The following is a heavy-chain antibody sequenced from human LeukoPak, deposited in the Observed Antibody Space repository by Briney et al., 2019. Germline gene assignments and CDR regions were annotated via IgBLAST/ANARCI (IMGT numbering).Heavy chain of an antibody. V-gene: IGHV4-30-4*08. J-gene: IGHJ3*02. CDR2: IYYSGST. CDR3: ARDSSGWPRDAFDI. D-gene: IGHD6-19*01. Sequence: PSETLSLTCTVSGGSISSTSNYWGWIRQPPGKGLEWIGYIYYSGSTYYNPSLKSRVTISVDTSKNQFSLKLSSVTAADTAVYYCARDSSGWPRDAFDIWGQGTMVTVSS. CDR1: GGSISSTSNY.